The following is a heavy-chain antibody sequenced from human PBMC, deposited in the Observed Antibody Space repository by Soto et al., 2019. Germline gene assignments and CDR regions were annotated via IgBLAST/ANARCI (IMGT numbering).Heavy chain of an antibody. Sequence: PGGSLRLSYAASGFTFSSFAMHWVRQSPGKELEWVSSIGTRSDIYYADSVKGRFTISRDNAKNSLSLQMNSLRAEDTGVYYCAREETAWPLAYGLDVWGQGTTVTVSS. CDR3: AREETAWPLAYGLDV. D-gene: IGHD2-21*02. J-gene: IGHJ6*02. CDR1: GFTFSSFA. CDR2: IGTRSDI. V-gene: IGHV3-21*01.